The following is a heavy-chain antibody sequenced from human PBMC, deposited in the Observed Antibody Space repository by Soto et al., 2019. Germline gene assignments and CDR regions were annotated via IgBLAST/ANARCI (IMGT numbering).Heavy chain of an antibody. J-gene: IGHJ5*02. Sequence: GDTISISSWGWSRKTTGKGLEWIGYIYYSRSTNYNPSLKSRVPISVDTSKNQFSLKLSSVTAADTAVYYCTTNYYDSSGYDNWFDPWGQGTQVTVSS. D-gene: IGHD3-22*01. V-gene: IGHV4-59*08. CDR3: TTNYYDSSGYDNWFDP. CDR2: IYYSRST. CDR1: GDTISISS.